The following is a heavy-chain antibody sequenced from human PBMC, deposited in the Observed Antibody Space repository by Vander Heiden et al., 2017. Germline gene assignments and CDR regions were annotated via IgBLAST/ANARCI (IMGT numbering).Heavy chain of an antibody. CDR1: GFTFSSYG. D-gene: IGHD2-15*01. V-gene: IGHV3-33*01. J-gene: IGHJ3*02. CDR2: IWYDGSNK. CDR3: ARGCGGSCYSDAFDI. Sequence: QVQLVESGGGVVQPGRSLRLSCAASGFTFSSYGMHWVRQAPGKGLEWVAVIWYDGSNKYYADSVKGRFTISRDNSKNTLYLQMNSLRAEDTAVYYCARGCGGSCYSDAFDIWGQGTMVTVSS.